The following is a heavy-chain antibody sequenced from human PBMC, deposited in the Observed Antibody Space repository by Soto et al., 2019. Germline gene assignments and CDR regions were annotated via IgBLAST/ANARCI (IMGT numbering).Heavy chain of an antibody. V-gene: IGHV3-74*01. Sequence: XXSLRHSCAASGLRFIDYWMHWVPQVPGKGLVWVSRIDQDGSRTSYADSVKGRFTISRDNAKNTLYLQMNSMRAEDTAIYYCARVYSSLSSYDYWGQGTLVTVSS. CDR1: GLRFIDYW. CDR2: IDQDGSRT. J-gene: IGHJ4*02. D-gene: IGHD5-18*01. CDR3: ARVYSSLSSYDY.